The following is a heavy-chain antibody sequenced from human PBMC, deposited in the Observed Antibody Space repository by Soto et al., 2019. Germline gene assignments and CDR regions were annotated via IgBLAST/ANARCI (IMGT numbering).Heavy chain of an antibody. D-gene: IGHD2-15*01. CDR3: AKGGGSCCFDC. J-gene: IGHJ4*02. Sequence: GGSLRLSCAASGVTFSNYWMTWVRQAPGKGLEWASSISGSGGSTYYADSVKGRFTTSRDSSKNTLYLQMNSLRAEDTGRYYCAKGGGSCCFDCWGQGTLVTVSS. CDR1: GVTFSNYW. V-gene: IGHV3-23*01. CDR2: ISGSGGST.